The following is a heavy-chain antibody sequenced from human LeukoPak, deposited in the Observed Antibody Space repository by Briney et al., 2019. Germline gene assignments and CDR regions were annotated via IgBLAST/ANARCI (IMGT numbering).Heavy chain of an antibody. Sequence: GGSLRLSCAASGFTFSDYYMSWTRQAPGKGLEWVSYISSSGSTIYYADSVKGRFTIPRDNAKNSLYQQMNSLRAEDTAVYYCARDEILANYYDSSGYQGPHDAFDIWGQGTMVTVSS. CDR3: ARDEILANYYDSSGYQGPHDAFDI. CDR2: ISSSGSTI. V-gene: IGHV3-11*04. CDR1: GFTFSDYY. D-gene: IGHD3-22*01. J-gene: IGHJ3*02.